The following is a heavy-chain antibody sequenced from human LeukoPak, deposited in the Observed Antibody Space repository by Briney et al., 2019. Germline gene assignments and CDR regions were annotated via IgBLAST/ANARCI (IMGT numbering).Heavy chain of an antibody. CDR3: ARALVVYYYMDV. V-gene: IGHV3-48*03. Sequence: PGGSLRLSCAASGFTFSSYEMNWVRQAPGKGLEWVSYISSSGATIYYADSVRGRFIISRDNVKNSLYLQMNSLRAEDTAVYYCARALVVYYYMDVWGQGTTVTVSS. CDR2: ISSSGATI. CDR1: GFTFSSYE. J-gene: IGHJ6*02. D-gene: IGHD2-15*01.